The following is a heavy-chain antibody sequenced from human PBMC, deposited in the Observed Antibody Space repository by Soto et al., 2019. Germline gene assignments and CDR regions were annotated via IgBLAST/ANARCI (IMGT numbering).Heavy chain of an antibody. CDR3: AKGTVGSTLQPYYFDY. Sequence: PGGSLNLSCAASGFTFRSCALGWVRRAPGKGLEWVSVISGSGGSTFYADSVKGRFTISRDNFKNTLYLQMNSLRAEDTAVYYCAKGTVGSTLQPYYFDYWGQGTLVTVSS. CDR1: GFTFRSCA. V-gene: IGHV3-23*01. J-gene: IGHJ4*02. CDR2: ISGSGGST. D-gene: IGHD6-13*01.